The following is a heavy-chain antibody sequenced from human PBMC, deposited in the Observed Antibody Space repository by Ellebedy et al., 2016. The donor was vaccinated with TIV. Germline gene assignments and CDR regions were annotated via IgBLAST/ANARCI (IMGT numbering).Heavy chain of an antibody. Sequence: GESLKISCAASGFTYSSYGMHWVRQAPGKGLEWVTVISYDGSNKHYADSVKGRFTISRDNSKNTLYLQMNSLRAEDTAVYYCARGDRRLDPWGQGTPVTVSS. CDR2: ISYDGSNK. CDR1: GFTYSSYG. V-gene: IGHV3-30*03. J-gene: IGHJ5*02. D-gene: IGHD3-22*01. CDR3: ARGDRRLDP.